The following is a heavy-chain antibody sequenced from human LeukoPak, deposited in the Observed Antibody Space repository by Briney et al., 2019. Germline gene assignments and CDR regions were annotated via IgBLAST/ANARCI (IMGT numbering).Heavy chain of an antibody. D-gene: IGHD1-26*01. CDR3: AKGRVGVSWDDAFDM. V-gene: IGHV3-23*01. CDR1: GFTFSSYA. J-gene: IGHJ3*02. CDR2: ISAGGGST. Sequence: GGSLRLSCAASGFTFSSYAMSWVRQAAGKGLEWVSVISAGGGSTYYADSVKGRFTISRDKSKNTLYLQMSSLRVEDTAIYYCAKGRVGVSWDDAFDMWGQGAMVTVSS.